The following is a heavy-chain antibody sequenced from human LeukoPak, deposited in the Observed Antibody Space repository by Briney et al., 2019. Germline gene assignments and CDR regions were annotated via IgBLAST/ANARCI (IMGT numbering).Heavy chain of an antibody. CDR2: IRSKAYGGTT. D-gene: IGHD3-3*01. J-gene: IGHJ4*02. CDR1: GFTFGDYA. V-gene: IGHV3-49*03. CDR3: TRGIRDEMEWSYSYYFDY. Sequence: GGSLRLSCTASGFTFGDYAMSWFRQAPGKGLEWVGFIRSKAYGGTTEYAASVKGRFTISRDDSKSIAYLQMNSPKTEDTAVYYCTRGIRDEMEWSYSYYFDYWGQGTLVTVSS.